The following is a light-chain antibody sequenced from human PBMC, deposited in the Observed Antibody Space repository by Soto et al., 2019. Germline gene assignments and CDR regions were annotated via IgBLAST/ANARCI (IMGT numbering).Light chain of an antibody. V-gene: IGKV2-28*01. CDR1: QSLLLQSNGFNY. CDR3: MQGLQRRT. J-gene: IGKJ3*01. Sequence: DIVMTQSPLSLPVTPGEPASISCRASQSLLLQSNGFNYVDRYLQKPGHPPQLLIYLGSRRASGVPDRFSGSGSGTDFTLKISRVEAEDVGIYYCMQGLQRRTFGPGTKVDI. CDR2: LGS.